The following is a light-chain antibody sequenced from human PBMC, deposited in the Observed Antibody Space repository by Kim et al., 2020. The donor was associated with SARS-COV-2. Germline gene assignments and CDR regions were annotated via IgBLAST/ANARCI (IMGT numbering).Light chain of an antibody. CDR2: EVS. CDR3: SSYAGSNNRKV. Sequence: LTQPPSASGSPGQSVTISCTGTSSDVGGYNYVSWYQQHPGKAPKLMIYEVSKRPSGVPDRFSGSKSGNTASLTVSGLQAEDEADYYCSSYAGSNNRKVFGGGTQLTVL. J-gene: IGLJ2*01. CDR1: SSDVGGYNY. V-gene: IGLV2-8*01.